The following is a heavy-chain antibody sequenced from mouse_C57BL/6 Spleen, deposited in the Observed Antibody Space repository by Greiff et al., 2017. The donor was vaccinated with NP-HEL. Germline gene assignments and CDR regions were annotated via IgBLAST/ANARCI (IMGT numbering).Heavy chain of an antibody. Sequence: QVQLKESGPGLVQPSQSLSITCTVSGFSLTSYGVHWVRQSPGKGLEWLGVIWRGGSTDYNVAFMSRLSITKDNSKSQVFFKMNSLQADDTAIYYCAKNEYYGSSYWYFDVWGTGTTVTVSS. CDR3: AKNEYYGSSYWYFDV. CDR2: IWRGGST. CDR1: GFSLTSYG. J-gene: IGHJ1*03. V-gene: IGHV2-5*01. D-gene: IGHD1-1*01.